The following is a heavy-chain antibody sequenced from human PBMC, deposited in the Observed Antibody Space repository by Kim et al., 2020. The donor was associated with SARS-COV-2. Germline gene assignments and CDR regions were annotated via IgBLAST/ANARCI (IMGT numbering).Heavy chain of an antibody. CDR3: ARRAPLNYYYYGMDV. V-gene: IGHV5-10-1*01. Sequence: GESLKISCKGSGYSFTSYWISWVRQMPGKGLEWMGRIDPSDSYTNYSPSFQGHVTISADKSISTAYLQWSSLKASDTAMYYCARRAPLNYYYYGMDVWGQGTTVTVSS. CDR2: IDPSDSYT. J-gene: IGHJ6*02. CDR1: GYSFTSYW. D-gene: IGHD3-9*01.